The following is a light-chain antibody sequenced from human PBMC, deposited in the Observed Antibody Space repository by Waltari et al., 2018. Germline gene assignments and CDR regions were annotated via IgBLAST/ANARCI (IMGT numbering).Light chain of an antibody. V-gene: IGLV7-43*01. CDR2: TTF. J-gene: IGLJ3*02. Sequence: QTVVTQEPSLTVSPGGTVTLTCASSTGAVTSGHYPNWFQQKPGQAPRAQIYTTFNRHSWTPARFSGSLLGGKAALTLSGVQPEDEAEYYCLLYFGGARVFGGGTKLTVL. CDR1: TGAVTSGHY. CDR3: LLYFGGARV.